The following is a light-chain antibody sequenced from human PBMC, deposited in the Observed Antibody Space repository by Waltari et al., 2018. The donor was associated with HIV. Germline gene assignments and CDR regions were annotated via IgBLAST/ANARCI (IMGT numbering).Light chain of an antibody. CDR3: AVWDDSLGGAV. Sequence: QSVVTQPHSAYGTHGQRVTIPCSGSGSHIGTYSVNWYQHFPGTAPKLLIYMNDQRPSGVPGRFSGSQSGTSASLAISGLQYDDEADYYCAVWDDSLGGAVFGGGTKLTVL. V-gene: IGLV1-47*01. J-gene: IGLJ2*01. CDR1: GSHIGTYS. CDR2: MND.